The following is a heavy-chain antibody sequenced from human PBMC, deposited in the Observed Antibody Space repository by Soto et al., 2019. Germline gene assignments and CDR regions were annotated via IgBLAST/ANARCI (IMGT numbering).Heavy chain of an antibody. J-gene: IGHJ4*02. V-gene: IGHV3-74*01. Sequence: EVQLVESGGGLVQPGGSLRLSCAASGFTFSNYWMHWVRQAPGKGLVWVSRINSDGSSTRYADSVKGRFSISRDNAKNTLYLQTNSLRGEDTAVYYGARDGSGDYPIDYWGKGTLVTVSS. CDR1: GFTFSNYW. CDR2: INSDGSST. D-gene: IGHD3-10*01. CDR3: ARDGSGDYPIDY.